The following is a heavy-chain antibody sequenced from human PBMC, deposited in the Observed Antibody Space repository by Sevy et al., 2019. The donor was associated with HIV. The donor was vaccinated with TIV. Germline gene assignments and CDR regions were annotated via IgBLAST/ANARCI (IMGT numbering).Heavy chain of an antibody. CDR3: ARDRAGPFDS. J-gene: IGHJ4*02. Sequence: GGSLRLSCAASGFNFDDYSMSWVRQSPGKGLEWVSGINWNGDGTGYADSVKGRFTISRDNAKNSLYLQLNSLRADDTAFYYCARDRAGPFDSWGQGALVTVSS. CDR1: GFNFDDYS. V-gene: IGHV3-20*04. CDR2: INWNGDGT.